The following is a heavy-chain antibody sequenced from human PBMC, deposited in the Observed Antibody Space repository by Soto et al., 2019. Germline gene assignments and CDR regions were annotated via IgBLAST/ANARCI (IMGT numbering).Heavy chain of an antibody. Sequence: VESLTISCKVSGYSFTRYWIIWVLQMPGKGLEWMGRIDPSDSYTNYSPSFQGHVTISADKSISTAYLQWSSLKASDTAMYYGARPPLANHYGMDVWGQGTPVTVSS. CDR1: GYSFTRYW. J-gene: IGHJ6*01. CDR2: IDPSDSYT. CDR3: ARPPLANHYGMDV. V-gene: IGHV5-10-1*01.